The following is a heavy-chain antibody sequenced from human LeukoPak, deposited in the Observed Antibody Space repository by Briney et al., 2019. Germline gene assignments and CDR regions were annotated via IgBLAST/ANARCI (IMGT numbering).Heavy chain of an antibody. J-gene: IGHJ4*02. CDR3: AKDRRYYDSTGYYWYFDY. V-gene: IGHV3-30*18. CDR2: ISEDESDK. D-gene: IGHD3-22*01. Sequence: PGGSLRLSCAASGFTFRKYGIHWVRQAPGKGLEWVAVISEDESDKQYADSVKGRFTISRDNSKNTVYLQMNSLRAEDTAVYYCAKDRRYYDSTGYYWYFDYWGQGTLVTVSS. CDR1: GFTFRKYG.